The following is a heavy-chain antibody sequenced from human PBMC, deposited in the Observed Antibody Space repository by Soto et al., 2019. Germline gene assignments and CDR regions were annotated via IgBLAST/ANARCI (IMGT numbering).Heavy chain of an antibody. V-gene: IGHV4-59*08. J-gene: IGHJ4*02. CDR3: ARGPTTEKVDS. Sequence: PSETLSLTCTVSGGSISSYYWSWFRQPPGKGLEWIGYIYYSGSTNYNPSLKSRVTISVDTSKNQFSLALTSVTAADTAMYYCARGPTTEKVDSWGQGILVTVS. CDR2: IYYSGST. CDR1: GGSISSYY.